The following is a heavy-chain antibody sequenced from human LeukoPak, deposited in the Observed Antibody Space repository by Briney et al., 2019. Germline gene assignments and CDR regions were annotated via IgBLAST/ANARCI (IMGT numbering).Heavy chain of an antibody. CDR3: ARDQRSIFAWFDP. CDR1: GFTLSSYS. D-gene: IGHD3-3*01. J-gene: IGHJ5*02. V-gene: IGHV3-66*02. CDR2: IYSGGST. Sequence: PGGSLRLSCVASGFTLSSYSMNWVRQAPGKGLEWVSVIYSGGSTYYADSVKGRFTISRDNSKNTVYLQMNSLRVEDTAVYYCARDQRSIFAWFDPWGQGTLVTVSS.